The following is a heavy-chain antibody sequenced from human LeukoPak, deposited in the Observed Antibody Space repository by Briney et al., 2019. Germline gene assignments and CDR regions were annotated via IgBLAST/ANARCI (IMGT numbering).Heavy chain of an antibody. V-gene: IGHV3-21*01. CDR3: ARDLGSSGRAFDI. CDR2: ISSSSSYI. J-gene: IGHJ3*02. Sequence: AGGSLRLSCAASGFTFSSYSMNWVRQALGKGLALVSSISSSSSYIYYADSVKGRFTISRDNAKNSLYLQMNSLRAEDTAVYYCARDLGSSGRAFDIWGQGTMVTVSS. CDR1: GFTFSSYS. D-gene: IGHD6-19*01.